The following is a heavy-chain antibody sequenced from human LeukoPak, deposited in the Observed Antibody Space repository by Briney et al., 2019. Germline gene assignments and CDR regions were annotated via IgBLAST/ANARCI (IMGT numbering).Heavy chain of an antibody. CDR1: GYSFTSYW. D-gene: IGHD2-15*01. Sequence: GESLKISCKGSGYSFTSYWIGWVRQMPGKGLEWMGISYPGDSETRYSPSFQGQVTISADKSISTASLQWSSLKASDTAMYYCAGGVVVAAERHDAFDIWGQGTMVTVSS. J-gene: IGHJ3*02. CDR3: AGGVVVAAERHDAFDI. V-gene: IGHV5-51*01. CDR2: SYPGDSET.